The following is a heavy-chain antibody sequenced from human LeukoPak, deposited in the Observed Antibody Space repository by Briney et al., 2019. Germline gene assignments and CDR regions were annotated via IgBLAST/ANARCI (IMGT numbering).Heavy chain of an antibody. J-gene: IGHJ5*02. CDR1: GGTFSSYA. D-gene: IGHD2-2*01. CDR2: IIPIFGTA. CDR3: ARDREEKYLLPKAVAVFLGFDP. V-gene: IGHV1-69*13. Sequence: ASVKVSCKASGGTFSSYAISWVRQAPGQGLEWMGGIIPIFGTANYAQKFQGRVTITADESTSTAYMELSSLRSEDTAVHYCARDREEKYLLPKAVAVFLGFDPWGQGTLVTVSS.